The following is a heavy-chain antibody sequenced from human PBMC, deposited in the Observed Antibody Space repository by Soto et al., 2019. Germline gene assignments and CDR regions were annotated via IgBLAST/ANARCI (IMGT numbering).Heavy chain of an antibody. CDR1: GGAISRGGYY. CDR2: IYYSGRT. V-gene: IGHV4-31*03. D-gene: IGHD6-6*01. CDR3: ARGSFSSSSSWFDP. Sequence: PSETLSLTCTVSGGAISRGGYYFSWIRQHPGNGLEWIGYIYYSGRTYYNPSLHSRVSIAVDTTENQFSLKLTSVTAADTSVYYCARGSFSSSSSWFDPWGRGTLVTVSS. J-gene: IGHJ5*02.